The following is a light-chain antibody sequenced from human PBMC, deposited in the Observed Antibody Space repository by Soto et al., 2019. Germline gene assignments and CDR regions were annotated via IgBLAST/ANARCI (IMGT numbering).Light chain of an antibody. V-gene: IGLV2-14*03. J-gene: IGLJ1*01. CDR1: SSDVGGYNY. Sequence: QSALTQPASVPGSPGQSITISCTGTSSDVGGYNYVSWYQQHPGKAPKLMIYDVSNRPSGVSSRFSGSKSGNTASPTISGLQAEDEADYYCSSFTSSGTRVFGAGTKVTVL. CDR2: DVS. CDR3: SSFTSSGTRV.